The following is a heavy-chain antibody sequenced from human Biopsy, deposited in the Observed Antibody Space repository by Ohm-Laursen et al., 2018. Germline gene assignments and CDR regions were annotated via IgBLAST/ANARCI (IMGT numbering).Heavy chain of an antibody. CDR2: ICPNNGAT. Sequence: LVKVSCKSPADSFVGYDIHWVRQAPGQGLEWMGSICPNNGATKNAQKFQGRVTMTRDTSINTAFMELKSLRSDDTAVYYCARDLVDWTVPSWGQGTLVIVSS. J-gene: IGHJ4*02. V-gene: IGHV1-2*02. D-gene: IGHD3/OR15-3a*01. CDR1: ADSFVGYD. CDR3: ARDLVDWTVPS.